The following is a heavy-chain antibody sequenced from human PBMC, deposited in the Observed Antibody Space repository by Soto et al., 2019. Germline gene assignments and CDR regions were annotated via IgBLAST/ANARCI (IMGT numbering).Heavy chain of an antibody. V-gene: IGHV1-18*04. CDR1: GYTFTSYG. D-gene: IGHD3-3*01. CDR3: ARTRITIFGVVAHGFDP. J-gene: IGHJ5*02. CDR2: ISAYNGNT. Sequence: ASVKVSCKASGYTFTSYGISWVRQAPGQGLEWMGWISAYNGNTNYAQKLQGRVTMTTDTSTSTAYMELRSLRSDDTAVYYCARTRITIFGVVAHGFDPWGQGTLVTVSS.